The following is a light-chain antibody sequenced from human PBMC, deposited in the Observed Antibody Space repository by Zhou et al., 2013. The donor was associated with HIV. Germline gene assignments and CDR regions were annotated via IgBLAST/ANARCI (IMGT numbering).Light chain of an antibody. V-gene: IGKV1-39*01. CDR2: AAS. CDR1: QGISSA. J-gene: IGKJ1*01. CDR3: QQSYSTSRGTWT. Sequence: GDRVTITCRASQGISSALAWYQQKPGKAPKLLIYAASNLQSGVPSRFSGSGSGTDFTLTISSLQPEDFATYYCQQSYSTSRGTWTFGQGTKVEIK.